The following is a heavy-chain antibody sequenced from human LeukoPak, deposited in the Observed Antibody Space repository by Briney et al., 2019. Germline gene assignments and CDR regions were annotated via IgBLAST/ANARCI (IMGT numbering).Heavy chain of an antibody. CDR3: ARGGITMVRGPIDY. D-gene: IGHD3-10*01. CDR2: ISYDGSNK. CDR1: GFTFSDYY. Sequence: PGGSLRLSCAASGFTFSDYYMSWVRQAPGKGLEWVAVISYDGSNKYYADSVKGRFTISRDNSKNTLYLQMNSLRAEDTAVYYCARGGITMVRGPIDYWGQGTLVTVSS. J-gene: IGHJ4*02. V-gene: IGHV3-30*01.